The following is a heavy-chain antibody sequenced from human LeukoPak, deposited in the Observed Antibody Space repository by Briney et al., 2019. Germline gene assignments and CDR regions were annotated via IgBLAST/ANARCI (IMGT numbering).Heavy chain of an antibody. J-gene: IGHJ4*02. CDR2: INHSGGT. Sequence: PSETLSLTCAVYSGSFSGYFWNWLRQPPGKGLEWIGEINHSGGTNYNPSLKSQVTISFDTSKNQFSLKLRSVTAADTAVYYCARVTGYVIEDNFDYWGQGTLVTVSS. V-gene: IGHV4-34*01. CDR3: ARVTGYVIEDNFDY. CDR1: SGSFSGYF. D-gene: IGHD2-15*01.